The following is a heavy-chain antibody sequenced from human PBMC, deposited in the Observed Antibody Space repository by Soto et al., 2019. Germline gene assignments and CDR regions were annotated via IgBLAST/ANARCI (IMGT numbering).Heavy chain of an antibody. J-gene: IGHJ4*02. D-gene: IGHD2-15*01. CDR1: GGSISSYY. CDR2: IYYSGST. Sequence: SETLSLTCTVSGGSISSYYWSWIRQPPGKGLEWIGYIYYSGSTNYNPSLKSRVTISVDTSKHQFSLKLSSVTAADTAVYYCARVRDYGGGGTCSRYFDYWGGGTLFTVPS. CDR3: ARVRDYGGGGTCSRYFDY. V-gene: IGHV4-59*01.